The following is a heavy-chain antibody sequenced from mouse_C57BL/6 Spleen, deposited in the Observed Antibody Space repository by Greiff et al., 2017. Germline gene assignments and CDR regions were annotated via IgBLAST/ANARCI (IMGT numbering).Heavy chain of an antibody. CDR3: ASEGKNGNFFDD. D-gene: IGHD2-1*01. V-gene: IGHV1-69*01. CDR2: IDPSDSYT. J-gene: IGHJ4*01. Sequence: QVQLQQPGAELVMPGASVKLSCKASGYTFTSSWMHWVKQRPGQGLEWIGEIDPSDSYTNYNQKFKGKSTLTVDKSSSTAYMQLSSLTSEDSAVYYCASEGKNGNFFDDWGSATSVPASS. CDR1: GYTFTSSW.